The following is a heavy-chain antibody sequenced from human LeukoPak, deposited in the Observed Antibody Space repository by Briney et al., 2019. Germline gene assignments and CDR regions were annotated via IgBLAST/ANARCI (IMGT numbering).Heavy chain of an antibody. V-gene: IGHV3-49*04. CDR3: TRDDFSYYYYYMDV. Sequence: GGSLRLSCTASGFTFGDYAMSWVRQAPGKGLEWVGFIRSKAYGGTTEYAASVKGRFTISRDDSKSIAYLQMNSLKTEDTAVYYCTRDDFSYYYYYMDVWGKGTTVTVSS. CDR1: GFTFGDYA. J-gene: IGHJ6*03. D-gene: IGHD3-3*01. CDR2: IRSKAYGGTT.